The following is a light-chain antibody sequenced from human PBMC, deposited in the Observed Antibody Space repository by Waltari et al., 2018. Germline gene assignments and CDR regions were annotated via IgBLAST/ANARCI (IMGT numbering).Light chain of an antibody. V-gene: IGLV2-14*03. Sequence: QSALTQPASVSGSPGQSITISCTGASTEVGDYNYVYWYQQIPGKAPKVIIYDVTKRPSGVSNRFSGSKSGNSASLSISGLQAEDEAHYYCCSYAGRSTWVFGGGTKVTVL. CDR1: STEVGDYNY. CDR3: CSYAGRSTWV. CDR2: DVT. J-gene: IGLJ3*02.